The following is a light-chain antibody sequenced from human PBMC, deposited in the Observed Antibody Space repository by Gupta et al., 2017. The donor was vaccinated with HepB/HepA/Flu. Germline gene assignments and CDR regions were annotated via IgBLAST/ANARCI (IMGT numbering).Light chain of an antibody. V-gene: IGKV1-39*01. Sequence: DIQLTQSPSSLSASVGDRVTITCRTSQRISDYLNWYQHRPGKAPKVLIYSASSLQSGVPSRFSGSGSGTDFSLTISSLQPEDFATYYCQQSYSFPLTFGGGTKVDIK. CDR1: QRISDY. CDR2: SAS. J-gene: IGKJ4*01. CDR3: QQSYSFPLT.